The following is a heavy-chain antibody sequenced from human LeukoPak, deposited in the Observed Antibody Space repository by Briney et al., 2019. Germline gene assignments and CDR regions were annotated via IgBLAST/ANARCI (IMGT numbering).Heavy chain of an antibody. J-gene: IGHJ4*02. CDR1: GGSISSSSYY. CDR3: ATHIVVVTAMVDY. Sequence: SETLSLTCTVSGGSISSSSYYWGWISRPPGKGLEWIGSIYYSGSTYYNLSLKSRVTISADTSKNQLSLNLSSVTAAATAVYSCATHIVVVTAMVDYWGQGTLVTVSS. D-gene: IGHD2-21*02. CDR2: IYYSGST. V-gene: IGHV4-39*01.